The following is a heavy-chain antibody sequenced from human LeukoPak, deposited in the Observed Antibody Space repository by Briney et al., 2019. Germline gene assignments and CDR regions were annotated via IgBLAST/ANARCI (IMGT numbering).Heavy chain of an antibody. Sequence: SETLSLTCTVSGGSISSGDYFWSWIRQPPGKGLEWIGHIYRSGSTYYNPSLKSRVTISVDRSKNQFSLNLSSVTAADTAVYYCARVAAGIGFFQYWGQGTLVTVSS. CDR2: IYRSGST. D-gene: IGHD6-13*01. CDR3: ARVAAGIGFFQY. CDR1: GGSISSGDYF. V-gene: IGHV4-30-2*01. J-gene: IGHJ1*01.